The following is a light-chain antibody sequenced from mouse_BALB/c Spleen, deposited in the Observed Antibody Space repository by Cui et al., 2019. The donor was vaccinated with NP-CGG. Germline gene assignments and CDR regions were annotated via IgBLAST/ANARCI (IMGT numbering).Light chain of an antibody. CDR3: ALWYSNHWV. CDR1: TGAVTTSNY. V-gene: IGLV1*01. Sequence: QVVVTQESQLTTSPGEKVTLTCRSSTGAVTTSNYANWVQEKPDHLFTGLIGGTNNRAPGVPARFSGSLIGDKAALTITGAQTEDEAIYFCALWYSNHWVFGGGTKLTVL. CDR2: GTN. J-gene: IGLJ1*01.